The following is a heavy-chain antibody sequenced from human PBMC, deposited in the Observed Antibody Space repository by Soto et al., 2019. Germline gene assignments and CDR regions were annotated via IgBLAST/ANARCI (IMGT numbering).Heavy chain of an antibody. V-gene: IGHV3-23*01. J-gene: IGHJ6*02. CDR3: AKDAPITIFGVADYYGMDV. D-gene: IGHD3-3*01. CDR2: ISGSGGSI. CDR1: GFTFSSYA. Sequence: GGSLRLSCAASGFTFSSYAMSWVRQAPGKRLEWVSAISGSGGSIYYAVSVRGRFTISRDNSKNTLYLQMNSLRAEDTAVYYCAKDAPITIFGVADYYGMDVWGQGTTVTVSS.